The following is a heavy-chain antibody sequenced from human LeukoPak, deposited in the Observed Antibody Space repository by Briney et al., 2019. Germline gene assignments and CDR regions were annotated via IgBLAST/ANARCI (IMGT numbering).Heavy chain of an antibody. CDR2: IIPILGIA. J-gene: IGHJ4*02. Sequence: ASVKVSCKASGGTFSSYAISWVRQAPGQGLEWMGRIIPILGIANYAQKFQGRVTITADKSTSTAYMELSSLRSEDTAVYYCARVVAVPRAFDYWGQGTLVTVSS. CDR1: GGTFSSYA. CDR3: ARVVAVPRAFDY. D-gene: IGHD6-19*01. V-gene: IGHV1-69*04.